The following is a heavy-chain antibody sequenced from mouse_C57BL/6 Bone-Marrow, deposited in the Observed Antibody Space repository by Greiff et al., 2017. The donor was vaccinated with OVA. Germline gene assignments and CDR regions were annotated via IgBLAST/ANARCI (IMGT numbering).Heavy chain of an antibody. D-gene: IGHD4-1*01. CDR2: IYPGDGDT. CDR3: AKVNWDGFEY. V-gene: IGHV1-82*01. CDR1: GYAFSSSW. Sequence: QVQLQQSGPELVKPGASVKISCKASGYAFSSSWMNWVKQRPGKGLEWIGRIYPGDGDTNYNGKFKGKATLTAYKSSSTAYMQPSSLTSEESAVSFCAKVNWDGFEYWGQGTTLTGSS. J-gene: IGHJ2*01.